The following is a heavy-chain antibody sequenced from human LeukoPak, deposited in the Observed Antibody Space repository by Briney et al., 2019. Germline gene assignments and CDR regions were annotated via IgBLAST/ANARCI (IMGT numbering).Heavy chain of an antibody. Sequence: PLETLSLTCTVSGGSISSYYWSWIRQPPGKGLEWIGYIYYSGSTNYNPSLKSRVTISVDTSKNQFSLKLSSVTAADTAVYYCVTMVAHAFDIRGQGTMVTVSS. CDR3: VTMVAHAFDI. J-gene: IGHJ3*02. CDR2: IYYSGST. V-gene: IGHV4-59*01. CDR1: GGSISSYY. D-gene: IGHD3-10*01.